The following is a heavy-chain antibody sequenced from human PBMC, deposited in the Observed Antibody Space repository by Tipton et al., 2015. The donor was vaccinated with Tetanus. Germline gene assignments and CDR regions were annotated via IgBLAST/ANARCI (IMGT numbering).Heavy chain of an antibody. CDR2: ISYDGSNK. J-gene: IGHJ3*02. Sequence: RSLRLSCAASGFTFSSYGMHWVRQAPGKGLEWVAVISYDGSNKYYADSVKGRFTISRDNSKNTLYLQMNSLRAEDTAVYYCARAYYGRGAFDIWGQGTMVTVSS. V-gene: IGHV3-30*03. CDR1: GFTFSSYG. CDR3: ARAYYGRGAFDI. D-gene: IGHD3-10*02.